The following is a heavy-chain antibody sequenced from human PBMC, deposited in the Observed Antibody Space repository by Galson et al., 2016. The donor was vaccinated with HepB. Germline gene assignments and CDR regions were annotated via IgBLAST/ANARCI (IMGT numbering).Heavy chain of an antibody. CDR1: GFTVSNNY. CDR2: IYSGGPT. V-gene: IGHV3-66*02. J-gene: IGHJ4*02. CDR3: VRGVYGDHGWFDY. Sequence: SLRLSCAASGFTVSNNYMTWVRQAPGKGLEYVSVIYSGGPTYYADSVKGRFTISRDNSQNSLFLQMNTLRAEDTAVYFCVRGVYGDHGWFDYWGQGTLVTVSS. D-gene: IGHD4-17*01.